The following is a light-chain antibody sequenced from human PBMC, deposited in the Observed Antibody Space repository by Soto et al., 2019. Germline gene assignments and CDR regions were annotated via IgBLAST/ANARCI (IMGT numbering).Light chain of an antibody. CDR2: DVS. CDR3: SSYRTSNTRQIV. J-gene: IGLJ1*01. CDR1: SSDVGSYNY. Sequence: QSVLTQPRSVSGSPGQSVAISCTGTSSDVGSYNYVSWYQHHPGKAPKLMIYDVSNRPSGVSNRFSGSKSGNTASLSISGLQPEDEADYYCSSYRTSNTRQIVCGTGTKVTVL. V-gene: IGLV2-14*03.